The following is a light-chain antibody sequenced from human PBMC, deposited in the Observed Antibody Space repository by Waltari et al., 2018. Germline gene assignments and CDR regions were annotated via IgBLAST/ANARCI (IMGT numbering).Light chain of an antibody. V-gene: IGKV3-15*01. CDR2: GAS. J-gene: IGKJ4*01. Sequence: EIVMTQSPATLSVSPGERASLSCRASPSVSSNLAWYQQQPGQAPRPLIYGASTRATGIPVRFSGSGSGTEFTLTISSLQSEDFAVYYCQQYVGWPPTLTFGGGTKVEIK. CDR3: QQYVGWPPTLT. CDR1: PSVSSN.